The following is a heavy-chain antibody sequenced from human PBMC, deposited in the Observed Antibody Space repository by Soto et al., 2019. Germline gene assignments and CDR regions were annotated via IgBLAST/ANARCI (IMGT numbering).Heavy chain of an antibody. J-gene: IGHJ6*02. V-gene: IGHV3-30*03. Sequence: EQVVESGGGVVQPGRSLRLSCAASGFSFRNYGMHWVRQVPGKGLEWVAAISYDGGSKYYADSVKGRFTISRDNSENTLYLQMSXLSGXXTAVXYCXXXXXXXAXXXGMNXWGQGTTVTVSS. CDR1: GFSFRNYG. CDR2: ISYDGGSK. CDR3: XXXXXXXAXXXGMNX.